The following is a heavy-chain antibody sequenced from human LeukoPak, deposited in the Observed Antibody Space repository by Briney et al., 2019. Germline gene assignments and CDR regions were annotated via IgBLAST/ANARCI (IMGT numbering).Heavy chain of an antibody. V-gene: IGHV4-39*01. CDR1: GGSISSSSYY. CDR3: ARHMIVVAIYFDY. J-gene: IGHJ4*02. CDR2: IYYSGST. D-gene: IGHD3-22*01. Sequence: SETQSLTCTVSGGSISSSSYYWGWIRQPPGKGLEWIGSIYYSGSTYYNPSLKSRVTISVDTSKNQFSLKLSSVTAADTAVYYCARHMIVVAIYFDYWGQGTLVTVSS.